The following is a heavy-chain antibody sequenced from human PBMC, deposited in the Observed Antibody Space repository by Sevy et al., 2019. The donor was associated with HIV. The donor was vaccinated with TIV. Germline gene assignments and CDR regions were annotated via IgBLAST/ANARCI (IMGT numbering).Heavy chain of an antibody. CDR1: GFTFSSYW. Sequence: GGSLRLSCAASGFTFSSYWMSWVRQAPGKGLEWVANIKQDGSEKYYVDSVKGRFTISRDNAKNSLYLQMNSLRDEDTAVYYCARDTSGGYYDSSGYNFDYWGQGTLVTVSS. V-gene: IGHV3-7*01. CDR2: IKQDGSEK. CDR3: ARDTSGGYYDSSGYNFDY. D-gene: IGHD3-22*01. J-gene: IGHJ4*02.